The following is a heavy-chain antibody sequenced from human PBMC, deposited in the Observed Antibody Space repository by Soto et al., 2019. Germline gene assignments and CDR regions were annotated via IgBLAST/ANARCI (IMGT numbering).Heavy chain of an antibody. CDR1: GFTFSTYA. J-gene: IGHJ6*02. V-gene: IGHV3-23*01. CDR2: MSGNERNT. D-gene: IGHD2-8*01. CDR3: AKDLAMLYLDSRYYHYGMDV. Sequence: PGGSLRLSCATSGFTFSTYAMNWVRQPPGKGLEWVSGMSGNERNTYYTDSVKGRFTISRDNSKNMLYLQMDSLRAEDTAVYYCAKDLAMLYLDSRYYHYGMDVWGHGTSVTVSS.